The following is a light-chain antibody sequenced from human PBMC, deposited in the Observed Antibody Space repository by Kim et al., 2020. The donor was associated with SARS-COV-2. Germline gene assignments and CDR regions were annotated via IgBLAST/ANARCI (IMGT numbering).Light chain of an antibody. Sequence: DIQMTQSPSTLSASVGDRVTITCRASQSISTWLAWYQQKPGKAPKLLFYKASSLESGVPSRFSGSGSGTEFTLTISSLQPDDFATYYCQQYNSSPLTFGGGTKVDIK. CDR1: QSISTW. CDR2: KAS. CDR3: QQYNSSPLT. V-gene: IGKV1-5*03. J-gene: IGKJ4*01.